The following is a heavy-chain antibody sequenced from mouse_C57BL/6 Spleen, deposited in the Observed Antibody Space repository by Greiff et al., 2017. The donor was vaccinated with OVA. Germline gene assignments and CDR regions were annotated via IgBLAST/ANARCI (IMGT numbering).Heavy chain of an antibody. Sequence: EVQLQQSGPELVKPGASVKISCKASGYTFTDYYMNWVKQSHGKSLEWIGDINPNNGGTSYNQKFKGKATLTVDKSSSTAYMELRSLTSEDSAVYYCARKDYSNYWYFDVWGTGTTVTVSS. V-gene: IGHV1-26*01. CDR2: INPNNGGT. J-gene: IGHJ1*03. CDR1: GYTFTDYY. CDR3: ARKDYSNYWYFDV. D-gene: IGHD2-5*01.